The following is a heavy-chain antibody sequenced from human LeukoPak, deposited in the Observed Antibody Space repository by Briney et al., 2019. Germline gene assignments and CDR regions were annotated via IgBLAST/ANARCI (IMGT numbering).Heavy chain of an antibody. CDR1: GGSISSDY. V-gene: IGHV4-59*01. J-gene: IGHJ4*02. D-gene: IGHD2-15*01. Sequence: SETLSLTCSVSGGSISSDYWSWIRQPPGKGLEWIGYIYYSGSTNYNPSPKSRVTISIDTSKNQFSLKLSSVTAADTAVYYCARGGAALDYWGRGTLVTVSS. CDR3: ARGGAALDY. CDR2: IYYSGST.